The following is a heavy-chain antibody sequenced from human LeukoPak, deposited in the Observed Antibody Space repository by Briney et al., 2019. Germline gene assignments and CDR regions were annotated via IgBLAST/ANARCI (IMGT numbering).Heavy chain of an antibody. CDR2: IYTSGST. V-gene: IGHV4-4*07. CDR3: ARSNASDSSGYYYLPNDAFDI. J-gene: IGHJ3*02. CDR1: GGSISSYY. Sequence: SETLSLTCTVSGGSISSYYWSWIRQPAGKGLEWIGRIYTSGSTNYNPSLKSRVTMSVDTSKNQFSLKLSSVTAADTAVYYCARSNASDSSGYYYLPNDAFDIWGQGTMVTVSS. D-gene: IGHD3-22*01.